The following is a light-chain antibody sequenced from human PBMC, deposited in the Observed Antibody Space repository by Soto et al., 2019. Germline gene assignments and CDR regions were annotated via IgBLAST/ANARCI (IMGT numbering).Light chain of an antibody. CDR2: KAS. J-gene: IGKJ2*01. CDR1: QSLSRR. CDR3: QKYSCHYT. Sequence: DIKMTQSPSALSASVGDRVTITCRASQSLSRRLACYQQKPGKAPTLLIYKASSLEGGVPSRFIGSGSGTEFTLTISSLQPDDVATYYFQKYSCHYTVGQGTKLEI. V-gene: IGKV1-5*03.